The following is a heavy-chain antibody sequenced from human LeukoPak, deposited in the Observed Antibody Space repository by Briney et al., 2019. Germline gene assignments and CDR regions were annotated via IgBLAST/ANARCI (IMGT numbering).Heavy chain of an antibody. CDR3: ASIPRYGPYDAFDL. D-gene: IGHD5-18*01. J-gene: IGHJ3*01. V-gene: IGHV4-39*07. Sequence: PSETLSLTCTVSGGSISSSSYYWGWIRQPPGNGLEWIGSIYYSGSTYYNPSLKSRFTISVDTSKNQFSLKLSSVTAADTAVYYCASIPRYGPYDAFDLWGQGKMVSVSS. CDR1: GGSISSSSYY. CDR2: IYYSGST.